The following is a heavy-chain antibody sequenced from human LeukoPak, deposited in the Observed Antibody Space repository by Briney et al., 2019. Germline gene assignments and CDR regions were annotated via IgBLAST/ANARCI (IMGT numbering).Heavy chain of an antibody. Sequence: TGGSLRLSCAASGFTFSSYAMSWVRQAPGKGLEWVSAISGSGGSTYYADSVKGRFTISRDNSKNTLYLQMNSLRAEDTAVYYCAKDLEYYDFWSDVNGFDYWGQGTLVTVSS. CDR1: GFTFSSYA. J-gene: IGHJ4*02. CDR2: ISGSGGST. V-gene: IGHV3-23*01. D-gene: IGHD3-3*01. CDR3: AKDLEYYDFWSDVNGFDY.